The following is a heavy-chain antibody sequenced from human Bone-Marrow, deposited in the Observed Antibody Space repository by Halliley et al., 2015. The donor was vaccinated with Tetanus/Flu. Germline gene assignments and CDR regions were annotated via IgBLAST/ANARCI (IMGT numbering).Heavy chain of an antibody. J-gene: IGHJ4*02. CDR2: IYWDDVKK. CDR3: ARLDLLAAGLFPF. CDR1: GFSVSPGGSG. V-gene: IGHV2-5*05. Sequence: LVKPSQTLTLACSVSGFSVSPGGSGVGWIRQPPGKALECLGLIYWDDVKKSGPPALRERITVVRDPSKDQVVITVNNVDPGDTAPYFWARLDLLAAGLFPFWGPGISVTVSS. D-gene: IGHD1-1*01.